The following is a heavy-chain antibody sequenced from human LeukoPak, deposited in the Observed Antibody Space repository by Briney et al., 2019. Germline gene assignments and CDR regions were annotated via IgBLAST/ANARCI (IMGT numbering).Heavy chain of an antibody. Sequence: GASVKVSCKASGYTFTGYYIHWMRQAPGQGLEWMGWMNPNRGDTSCAQKFQGRVTMTRDTPINTAYMELSGLTSDDTAVYYCGRRRIDCSDTGCYVDYWGQGILVTVSS. V-gene: IGHV1-2*02. CDR2: MNPNRGDT. D-gene: IGHD2-15*01. CDR3: GRRRIDCSDTGCYVDY. CDR1: GYTFTGYY. J-gene: IGHJ4*02.